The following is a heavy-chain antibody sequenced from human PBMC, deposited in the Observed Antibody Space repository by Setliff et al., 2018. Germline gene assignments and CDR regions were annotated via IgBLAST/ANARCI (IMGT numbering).Heavy chain of an antibody. Sequence: ASVKVSCKASGYTFTTHGLHWVRQAPGQRLEWMGWFNVGHGYTKYSQKFQGRVTMTSDTSASTAYMELNSLRSEDTALYYCARGGGVNDDNSGFYRSFDYWGQGTLGTVSS. CDR1: GYTFTTHG. CDR3: ARGGGVNDDNSGFYRSFDY. CDR2: FNVGHGYT. J-gene: IGHJ4*02. V-gene: IGHV1-3*01. D-gene: IGHD3-22*01.